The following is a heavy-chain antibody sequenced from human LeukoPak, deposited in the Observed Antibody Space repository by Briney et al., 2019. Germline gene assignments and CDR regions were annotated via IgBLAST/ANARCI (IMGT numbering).Heavy chain of an antibody. CDR1: GFIFNNYA. J-gene: IGHJ3*02. CDR2: ISWNSGSI. D-gene: IGHD2-21*01. CDR3: AGSDTSWTAFDI. V-gene: IGHV3-9*01. Sequence: GGSLRLSCAGSGFIFNNYAMHWVRQPPGKGLEWVSGISWNSGSIDYADSVKGRFTISRDNAKNSLYLQMNSLRAEDTAVYYCAGSDTSWTAFDIWGQGTMVTVSS.